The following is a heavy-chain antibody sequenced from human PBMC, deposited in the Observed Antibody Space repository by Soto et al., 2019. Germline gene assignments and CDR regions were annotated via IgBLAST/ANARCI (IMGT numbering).Heavy chain of an antibody. V-gene: IGHV4-34*01. CDR1: GGSFSGYY. J-gene: IGHJ6*02. Sequence: TLSLTCADYGGSFSGYYWSWIRQPPGKGLEWIGEINHSGSTNYNPSLKSRVTISVDTSKNQFSLKLSSVTAADTAVYYCARVGVNYDFWSGLGYYYYGMDVWGQGTTVTVSS. CDR3: ARVGVNYDFWSGLGYYYYGMDV. CDR2: INHSGST. D-gene: IGHD3-3*01.